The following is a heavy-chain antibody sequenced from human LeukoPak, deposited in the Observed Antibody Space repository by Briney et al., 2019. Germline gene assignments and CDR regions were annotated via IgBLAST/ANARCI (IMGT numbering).Heavy chain of an antibody. CDR2: IYTSGST. CDR1: GGSISSYY. V-gene: IGHV4-4*07. Sequence: SETLSLTCTVSGGSISSYYWSWIRQPAGKGLEWIGRIYTSGSTNYNPSLKSRVTMSVDTSKNQFSLKLSSVTAADTAVYYCASSPITMVRGPKEAGWVDYWGQGTLVTVSS. CDR3: ASSPITMVRGPKEAGWVDY. D-gene: IGHD3-10*01. J-gene: IGHJ4*02.